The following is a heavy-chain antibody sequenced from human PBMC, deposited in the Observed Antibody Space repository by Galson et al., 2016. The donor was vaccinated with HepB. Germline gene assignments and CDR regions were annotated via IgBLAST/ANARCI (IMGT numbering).Heavy chain of an antibody. CDR1: GFRFSAYW. J-gene: IGHJ3*02. Sequence: LRLSCAASGFRFSAYWLAWVRQAPGKGLEYVANINEDGSRTHYLDSAKGRLTISRDNAKNSVALQMDSLRADDTALYYCWSGYTSGIWGQGTRVTVSS. V-gene: IGHV3-7*01. D-gene: IGHD6-19*01. CDR3: WSGYTSGI. CDR2: INEDGSRT.